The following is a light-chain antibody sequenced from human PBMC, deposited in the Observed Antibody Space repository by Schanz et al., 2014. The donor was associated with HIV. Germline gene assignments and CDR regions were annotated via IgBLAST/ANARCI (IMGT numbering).Light chain of an antibody. V-gene: IGLV2-14*02. CDR3: CSYTNTNTLL. Sequence: QSALTQPASVSGSPGQSITISCTGANSDVGSYNLVSWYQQHPGKAPKLMIFEVSERPSAVPDRFSGSKSANTASLTISGLQTEDEADYYCCSYTNTNTLLFGGGTKLTVL. J-gene: IGLJ2*01. CDR2: EVS. CDR1: NSDVGSYNL.